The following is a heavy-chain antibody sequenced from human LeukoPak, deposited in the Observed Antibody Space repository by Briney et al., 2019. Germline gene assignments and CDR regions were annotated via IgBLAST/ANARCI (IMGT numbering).Heavy chain of an antibody. CDR1: GGSISSYY. J-gene: IGHJ2*01. D-gene: IGHD3-10*01. CDR2: IYYSGST. V-gene: IGHV4-59*01. Sequence: SETLSLTCTVSGGSISSYYWSWIRQPPGKGLEWIGYIYYSGSTNYNPSLKSRVTISVDTSKNQFSLKLSSVTAADTAVYYCARDGGFGEFDLWGRGTLVAVSS. CDR3: ARDGGFGEFDL.